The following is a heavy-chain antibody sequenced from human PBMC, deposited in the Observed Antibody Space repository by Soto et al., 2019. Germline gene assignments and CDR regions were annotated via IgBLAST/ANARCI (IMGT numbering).Heavy chain of an antibody. CDR3: ASVFDL. CDR2: IDTDGGGT. V-gene: IGHV3-74*01. Sequence: DVQLVESGGGLVQPGGSLRVSCAGSGFTVGNHRIHWVRQPPGKGLEWVSRIDTDGGGTSYADSVKGRFTISTDNAKNTVYLKMNGLRAEDKAEYYGASVFDLWGQGTLVTVAA. J-gene: IGHJ5*02. CDR1: GFTVGNHR.